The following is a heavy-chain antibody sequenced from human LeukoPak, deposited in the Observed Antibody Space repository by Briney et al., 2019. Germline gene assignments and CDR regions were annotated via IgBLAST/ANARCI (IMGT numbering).Heavy chain of an antibody. CDR1: GGSFSGYY. V-gene: IGHV4-34*01. CDR2: INHSGST. D-gene: IGHD5-18*01. Sequence: SETLSLTCAVYGGSFSGYYWSWIRQPPGKGLEWIGEINHSGSTNYNPSLKSRVTISVDTSMNQFSLKLSSVTAADTAVYYCARSGVGIQLWSLKDWGQGTLVTVSS. J-gene: IGHJ4*02. CDR3: ARSGVGIQLWSLKD.